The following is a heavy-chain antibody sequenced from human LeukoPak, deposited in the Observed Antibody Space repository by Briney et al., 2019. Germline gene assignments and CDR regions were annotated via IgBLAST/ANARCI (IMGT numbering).Heavy chain of an antibody. CDR2: INHSGST. CDR1: GGSFSGYY. Sequence: SSETLSLTCAVYGGSFSGYYWSWIRQPPGKGPEWIGEINHSGSTNYNPSLKSRVTISVDTSKNQFSLKLSSVTAADTAVYYCARGSSIAVAGRNYYYYYGMDVWGQGTTVTVSS. J-gene: IGHJ6*02. CDR3: ARGSSIAVAGRNYYYYYGMDV. D-gene: IGHD6-19*01. V-gene: IGHV4-34*01.